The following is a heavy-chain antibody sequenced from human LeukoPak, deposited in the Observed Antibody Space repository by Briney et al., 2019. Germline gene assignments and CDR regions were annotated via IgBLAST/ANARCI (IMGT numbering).Heavy chain of an antibody. J-gene: IGHJ4*02. CDR1: GFTFSRYA. CDR3: ARDFGLTGKVDY. D-gene: IGHD7-27*01. V-gene: IGHV3-64*01. CDR2: ISSNGGST. Sequence: GGSLRHSCAASGFTFSRYAMHWVRQAPGKGLESVSAISSNGGSTYYANSVKGRFTISRDNSKNTLYLQMGSLRAEDLAVYYCARDFGLTGKVDYWGQGTLVTVSS.